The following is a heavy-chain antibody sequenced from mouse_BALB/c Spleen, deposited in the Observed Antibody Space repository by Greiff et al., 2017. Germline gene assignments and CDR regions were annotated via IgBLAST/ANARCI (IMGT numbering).Heavy chain of an antibody. J-gene: IGHJ4*01. D-gene: IGHD1-2*01. CDR1: GFTFSDDY. V-gene: IGHV5-4*02. CDR3: ARAGGTTANDYALAY. CDR2: ISDGGSYT. Sequence: EVKLVESGGGLVKPGGSLKLSCAASGFTFSDDYMYWVRQNPEKRLEWVATISDGGSYTYYPDSVKGRFTISRDNAKNNLYLQMSSLKSEDTAMYYCARAGGTTANDYALAYWGQGTSVTVSA.